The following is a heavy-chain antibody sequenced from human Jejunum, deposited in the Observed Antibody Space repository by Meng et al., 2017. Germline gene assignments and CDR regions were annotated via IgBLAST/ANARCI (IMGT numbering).Heavy chain of an antibody. Sequence: QDPRQQSGPGRVKPSQTLSLTCAISGDSVSSNSAAWSWIRQSPSRGLEWLGRTYYRSKWYNDYAISVKGRITINPDTSKNQFSLQLNSVTPEDTAVYYCAYERTNSYYFDYWGQGTLVTVSS. CDR1: GDSVSSNSAA. CDR3: AYERTNSYYFDY. CDR2: TYYRSKWYN. D-gene: IGHD2-8*01. J-gene: IGHJ4*02. V-gene: IGHV6-1*01.